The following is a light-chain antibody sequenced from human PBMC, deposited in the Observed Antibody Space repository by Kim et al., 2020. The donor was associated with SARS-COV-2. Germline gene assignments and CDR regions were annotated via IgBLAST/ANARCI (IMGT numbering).Light chain of an antibody. Sequence: VALGQTVRITCQGDSLRSYYASWYQQKPGQAPVLVIYGKNNRPSGIPDRFSGSSSGNTASLTITGAQAEDEADYYCNSRDSSGTVVFGGGTKLTVL. CDR3: NSRDSSGTVV. J-gene: IGLJ2*01. CDR2: GKN. CDR1: SLRSYY. V-gene: IGLV3-19*01.